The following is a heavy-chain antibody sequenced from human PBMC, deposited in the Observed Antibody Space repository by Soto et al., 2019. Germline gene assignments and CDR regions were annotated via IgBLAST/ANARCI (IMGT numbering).Heavy chain of an antibody. V-gene: IGHV3-30*04. D-gene: IGHD3-10*01. J-gene: IGHJ4*02. CDR1: GFTFPNFA. CDR3: AKDHYFPRSGSTSPYYFDY. Sequence: QVYLVESGGGVVQPGKSLRLSCTVSGFTFPNFAMHWVRQAPGKGPEWVALISSDGNTNYYADSVKGRFTISRDNSKNTLYLQMSGLIIEDTAVFYCAKDHYFPRSGSTSPYYFDYWGQGTLVTVPS. CDR2: ISSDGNTN.